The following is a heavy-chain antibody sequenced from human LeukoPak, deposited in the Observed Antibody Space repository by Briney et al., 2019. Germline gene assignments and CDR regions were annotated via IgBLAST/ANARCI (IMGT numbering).Heavy chain of an antibody. Sequence: GGSLRLSCAASGFTFSSYSMNWVRQAPGKGLEWVAVISYDGSNKYYADSVKGRFTISRDNSKNTLYLQMNSLRAEDTAVYYCARGAPATYYYGSGSPNLSWFDPWGQGTLVTVSS. J-gene: IGHJ5*02. V-gene: IGHV3-30*03. CDR1: GFTFSSYS. CDR2: ISYDGSNK. CDR3: ARGAPATYYYGSGSPNLSWFDP. D-gene: IGHD3-10*01.